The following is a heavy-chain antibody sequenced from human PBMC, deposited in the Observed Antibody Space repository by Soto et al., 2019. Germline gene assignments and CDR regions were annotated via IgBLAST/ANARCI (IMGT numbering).Heavy chain of an antibody. Sequence: PGGSLRLSCAASGFTFSSYAMHWVRQAPGKGLEWVAVISYDGSNKYYADSVKGRFTISRDNSKNTLYLQMNSLRAEDTAVYYCAGDTIFGVVIPFDYWGQGTLVTVSS. CDR2: ISYDGSNK. J-gene: IGHJ4*02. CDR1: GFTFSSYA. CDR3: AGDTIFGVVIPFDY. V-gene: IGHV3-30-3*01. D-gene: IGHD3-3*01.